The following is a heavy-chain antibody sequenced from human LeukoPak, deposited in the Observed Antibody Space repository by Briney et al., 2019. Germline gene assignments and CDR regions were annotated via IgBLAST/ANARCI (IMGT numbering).Heavy chain of an antibody. J-gene: IGHJ6*03. D-gene: IGHD3-10*01. Sequence: SETLSLTCTVSGGSISIYYWNWIRQPAGKGLEWIGRIFTSGITNYDPSLKSRVTMSVDTSKNQFSLNLSSVTAADTAVYYCAIESSGNYYNPLGYMDVWGKGTTVTVSS. CDR1: GGSISIYY. CDR2: IFTSGIT. V-gene: IGHV4-4*07. CDR3: AIESSGNYYNPLGYMDV.